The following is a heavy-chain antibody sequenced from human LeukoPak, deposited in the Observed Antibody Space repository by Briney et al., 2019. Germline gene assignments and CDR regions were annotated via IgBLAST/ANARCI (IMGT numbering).Heavy chain of an antibody. CDR2: IKPSDGST. D-gene: IGHD1-1*01. Sequence: ASVKVSCKASGYTFISYKMHWVRQAPGQGLEWMGIIKPSDGSTGYAQKFQGRVTMTRDRSTSTVYLELSSLRSEDAAVYYCARDSGNWAFDYWGQGTLVTVSS. V-gene: IGHV1-46*01. CDR1: GYTFISYK. J-gene: IGHJ4*02. CDR3: ARDSGNWAFDY.